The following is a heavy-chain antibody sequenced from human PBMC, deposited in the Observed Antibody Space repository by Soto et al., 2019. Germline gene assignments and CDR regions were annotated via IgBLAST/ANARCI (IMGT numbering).Heavy chain of an antibody. Sequence: QLLQSGGGLVQPGGSLTLSCAASGFTFGTTDMSWVRQAPGEGLECVSTIDGSGGITYYADSVKGRFTISRDNSRNTVYLQMNSLRGDDTALYYCVKNSGWFKTWGQGALVTVSS. CDR1: GFTFGTTD. CDR3: VKNSGWFKT. D-gene: IGHD3-10*01. J-gene: IGHJ5*02. CDR2: IDGSGGIT. V-gene: IGHV3-23*01.